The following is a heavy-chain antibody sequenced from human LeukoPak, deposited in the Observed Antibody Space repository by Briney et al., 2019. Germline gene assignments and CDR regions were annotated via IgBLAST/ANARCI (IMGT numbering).Heavy chain of an antibody. Sequence: ASVKVSCKASGYTFTSYGISWVRQAPGQGLEWMGGIIPIFGTANYAQKFQGRVTITTDESTSTAYMELSSLRSEDTAVYYCARSGGTAYSDYWGQGTLVTVSS. CDR2: IIPIFGTA. V-gene: IGHV1-69*05. J-gene: IGHJ4*02. CDR3: ARSGGTAYSDY. CDR1: GYTFTSYG. D-gene: IGHD6-13*01.